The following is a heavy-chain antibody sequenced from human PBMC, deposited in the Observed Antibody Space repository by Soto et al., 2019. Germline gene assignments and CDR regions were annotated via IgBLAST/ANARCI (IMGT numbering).Heavy chain of an antibody. V-gene: IGHV4-59*01. CDR1: GGSISSYY. J-gene: IGHJ5*02. CDR2: ISYSGST. Sequence: PSETLSLTCTVSGGSISSYYWSWIRQPPGKGLEWIGYISYSGSTNYNPSLKSRVTISVDKSKNQFSLKMNSVTAADTAVYYCASAAAAFWWFDPWGQGTLVTVSS. CDR3: ASAAAAFWWFDP. D-gene: IGHD6-13*01.